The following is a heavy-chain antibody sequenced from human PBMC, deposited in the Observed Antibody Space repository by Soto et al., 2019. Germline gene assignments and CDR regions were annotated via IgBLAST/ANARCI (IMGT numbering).Heavy chain of an antibody. CDR1: GGSISSYY. D-gene: IGHD6-19*01. CDR2: IYYSGRT. CDR3: ARADSSGWPDY. J-gene: IGHJ4*02. Sequence: QVQLQESGPGLVKPSETLSLTCTVSGGSISSYYWSWIRQPPGKGLEWIGYIYYSGRTNYNPTLKSRVTISVDTSKHQFPLKLSSVTAADTAVYYCARADSSGWPDYWGQGTLVTVSS. V-gene: IGHV4-59*01.